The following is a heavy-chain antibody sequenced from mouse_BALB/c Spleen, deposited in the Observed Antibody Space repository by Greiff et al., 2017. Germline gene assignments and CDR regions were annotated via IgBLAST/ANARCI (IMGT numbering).Heavy chain of an antibody. J-gene: IGHJ4*01. CDR3: TRDTDVPPYYAMDY. V-gene: IGHV6-6*02. CDR1: GFTFSNYW. CDR2: IRLKSNNYAT. Sequence: EVQRVESGGGLVQPGGSMKLSCVASGFTFSNYWMNWVRQSPEKGLEWVAEIRLKSNNYATHYAESVKGRFTISRDDSKSSVYLQMNNLRAEDTGIYYCTRDTDVPPYYAMDYWGQGTSVTVSS.